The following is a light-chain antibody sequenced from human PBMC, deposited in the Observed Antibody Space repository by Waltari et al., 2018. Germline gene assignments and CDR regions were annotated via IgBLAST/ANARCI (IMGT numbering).Light chain of an antibody. J-gene: IGLJ1*01. V-gene: IGLV2-8*01. Sequence: QSALTQPPSASGSPGQSVTISCTGTGSDVGGYNYVSWYQQHPDKAPKLMIYEVSKRPSGVPDRFSGSKSGNTASLTVSGLQSEDEADYYCSSYAGSFPYVFGTGTKVTVL. CDR1: GSDVGGYNY. CDR2: EVS. CDR3: SSYAGSFPYV.